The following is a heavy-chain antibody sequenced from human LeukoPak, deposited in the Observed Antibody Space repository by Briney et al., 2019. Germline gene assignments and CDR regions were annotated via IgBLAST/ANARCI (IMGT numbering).Heavy chain of an antibody. CDR2: ISSRSTYI. J-gene: IGHJ2*01. V-gene: IGHV3-21*01. D-gene: IGHD2-21*02. CDR1: EFTFSNYA. Sequence: PGGSLRLSCAASEFTFSNYAMGWVRQAPGKGLEWVSSISSRSTYIYYAGSVKGRFTISRDNAKNSLYLQMKSLRAEDTAVYYCARAPPYCGGDCSDWYFDLWGRGTLVTVSS. CDR3: ARAPPYCGGDCSDWYFDL.